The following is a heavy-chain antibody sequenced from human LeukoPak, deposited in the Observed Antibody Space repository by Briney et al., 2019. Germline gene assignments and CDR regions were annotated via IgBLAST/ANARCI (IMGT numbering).Heavy chain of an antibody. V-gene: IGHV4-59*11. CDR2: IYYSGST. CDR3: ARATYYYGSGSYYEDYFDY. D-gene: IGHD3-10*01. Sequence: SETLSLTCTVSGGSISSHYWSWIRQPPGKGLEWIGYIYYSGSTNCNPSLKSRVTISVDTSKNQFSLKLSSVTAADTAVYYCARATYYYGSGSYYEDYFDYWGQGTLVTVSS. J-gene: IGHJ4*02. CDR1: GGSISSHY.